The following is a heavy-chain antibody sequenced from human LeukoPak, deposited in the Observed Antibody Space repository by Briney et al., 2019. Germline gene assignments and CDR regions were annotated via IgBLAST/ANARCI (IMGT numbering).Heavy chain of an antibody. Sequence: XXQAPGXXXXXXXXIIPILGIANYAQKFQGRVTITADKSTSTAYMELSSLRSEDTAVYYCARGGPTKAYYYDSSGYYWGQGTLVTVSS. V-gene: IGHV1-69*04. CDR2: IIPILGIA. J-gene: IGHJ4*02. D-gene: IGHD3-22*01. CDR3: ARGGPTKAYYYDSSGYY.